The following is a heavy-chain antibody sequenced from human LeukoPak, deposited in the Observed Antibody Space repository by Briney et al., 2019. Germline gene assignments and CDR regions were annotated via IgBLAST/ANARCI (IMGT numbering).Heavy chain of an antibody. D-gene: IGHD1-20*01. V-gene: IGHV1-69*06. CDR3: ARGITGTWAPPSDY. CDR2: IIPIFGTA. CDR1: GGTFSSYA. J-gene: IGHJ4*02. Sequence: ASVKVSCKASGGTFSSYAISWVRQAPGQGLEWIGMIIPIFGTANYAQKFQGRVTITADKSTSTAYMELSSLRSDDTAVYYCARGITGTWAPPSDYWGQGTLVTVSS.